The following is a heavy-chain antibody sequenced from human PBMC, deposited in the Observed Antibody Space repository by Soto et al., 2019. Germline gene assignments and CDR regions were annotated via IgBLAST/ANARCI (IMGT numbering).Heavy chain of an antibody. Sequence: PSETLSLTCAVYGGSLSGYYWSWSRQRPEKGLEWIGEINHSEDTNYNPSLKSRVTMSVDTLKNQFSLKLTSVTAADTAVYYCASRDPGTSFDYWGQGTLVTAPQ. CDR1: GGSLSGYY. CDR3: ASRDPGTSFDY. D-gene: IGHD1-7*01. CDR2: INHSEDT. V-gene: IGHV4-34*01. J-gene: IGHJ4*02.